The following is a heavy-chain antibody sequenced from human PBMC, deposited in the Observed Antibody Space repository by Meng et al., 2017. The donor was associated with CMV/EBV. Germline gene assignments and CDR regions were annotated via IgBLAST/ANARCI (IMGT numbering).Heavy chain of an antibody. V-gene: IGHV1-2*02. CDR1: GYPFTGYY. D-gene: IGHD2-2*01. Sequence: ASVKVSCKASGYPFTGYYVHWVRQAPGQGLEWMGWINPNNNDAISAQKFQARVTMTRDTSISTAYMELTGLTSDDTAVYYCAREGYCSSTSCFHDAFDIWGQGTMVTVSS. CDR2: INPNNNDA. CDR3: AREGYCSSTSCFHDAFDI. J-gene: IGHJ3*02.